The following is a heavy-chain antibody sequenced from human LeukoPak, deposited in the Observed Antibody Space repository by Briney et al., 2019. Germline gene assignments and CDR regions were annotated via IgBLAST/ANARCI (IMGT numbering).Heavy chain of an antibody. V-gene: IGHV3-7*03. J-gene: IGHJ4*02. Sequence: GGSLRLSCAASGFAFSSHWMNWVRQAPGKGLEWVANINREGNDKNYVDSVKGRFTISRDNAKNSLYLQMNSLRAEDTAVYYCAKDLYDDDSSGYAFDYWGQGTLVTVSS. CDR1: GFAFSSHW. D-gene: IGHD3-22*01. CDR2: INREGNDK. CDR3: AKDLYDDDSSGYAFDY.